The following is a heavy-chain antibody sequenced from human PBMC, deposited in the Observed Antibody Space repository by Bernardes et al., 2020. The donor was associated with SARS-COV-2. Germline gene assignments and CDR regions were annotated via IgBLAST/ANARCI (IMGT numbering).Heavy chain of an antibody. D-gene: IGHD2-2*01. CDR3: ARRYCSSTSCPSFAFDI. J-gene: IGHJ3*02. V-gene: IGHV4-59*08. Sequence: SETLSLTCTVSGGSISSYYWSWIRQPPGTGLEWIGYIYYSGSTNYNPSLKSRVTISVDTSKNQFSLKLSSVTAADTAVYYCARRYCSSTSCPSFAFDIWGQGTMVTVSS. CDR1: GGSISSYY. CDR2: IYYSGST.